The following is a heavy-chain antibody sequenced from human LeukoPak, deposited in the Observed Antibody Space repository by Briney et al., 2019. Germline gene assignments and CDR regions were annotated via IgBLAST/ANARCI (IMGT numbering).Heavy chain of an antibody. V-gene: IGHV4-61*02. J-gene: IGHJ4*02. CDR1: GGSISSGSYY. Sequence: SQTLSLTCTVSGGSISSGSYYWSWIRQPVGKGLEWIGRIYTSGSTNYNPSLKSRATISVDTSKNQFSLKLSSVTAADTAVYYCARGFLRPFDYWGQGTLVTVSS. CDR3: ARGFLRPFDY. CDR2: IYTSGST. D-gene: IGHD3-16*01.